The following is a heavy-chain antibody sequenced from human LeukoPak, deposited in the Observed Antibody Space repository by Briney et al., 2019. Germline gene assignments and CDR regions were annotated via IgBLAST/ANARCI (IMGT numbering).Heavy chain of an antibody. V-gene: IGHV3-9*01. CDR1: GFNFDDYA. J-gene: IGHJ1*01. D-gene: IGHD6-19*01. CDR3: AKDEDVNSSRRGLWLSRFGSNNLFQH. CDR2: ISWNSGSI. Sequence: GRSLRLSCAASGFNFDDYAMHWVRQAPGKGLEWVSGISWNSGSIGYADSVKGRFTISRDNAKNSLYLQMNSLRAEDTALYYCAKDEDVNSSRRGLWLSRFGSNNLFQHWGQGTLVTVSS.